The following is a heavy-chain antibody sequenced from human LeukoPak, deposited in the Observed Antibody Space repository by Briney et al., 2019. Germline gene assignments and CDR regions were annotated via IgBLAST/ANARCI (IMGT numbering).Heavy chain of an antibody. J-gene: IGHJ4*02. CDR3: ARSWQEIDY. CDR2: ISSSGSTI. D-gene: IGHD5-24*01. CDR1: GFTFIDYY. Sequence: TGRSLRLSWAGLGFTFIDYYMGWIRQHHGKRLECVSYISSSGSTIYYADSVKGRFTISRDNAKNSLYLQMNSLRAEDTAVYYCARSWQEIDYWGQGTLVTVSS. V-gene: IGHV3-11*04.